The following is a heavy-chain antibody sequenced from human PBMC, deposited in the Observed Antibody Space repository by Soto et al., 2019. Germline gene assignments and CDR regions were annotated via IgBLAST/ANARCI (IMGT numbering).Heavy chain of an antibody. J-gene: IGHJ4*02. D-gene: IGHD6-13*01. V-gene: IGHV5-51*01. CDR3: ARSPRSSPYFDY. CDR2: IYPGDHET. Sequence: SGESLKISCRCSGYTFSNFCIAWVLHLPGKGLEWMGIIYPGDHETRYSPSFHGKVTISADKSINTAYLQWSSLEASDSAFYYCARSPRSSPYFDYWGQGALVTVSS. CDR1: GYTFSNFC.